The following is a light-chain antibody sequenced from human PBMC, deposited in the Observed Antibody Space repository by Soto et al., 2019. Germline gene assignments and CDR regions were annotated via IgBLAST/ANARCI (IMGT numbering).Light chain of an antibody. CDR2: DAS. V-gene: IGKV3-11*01. Sequence: EIVLTQSPATLSLSPGERATLSCRASQSVSSYLAWYQQKPGQAPRLLIYDASNRATGIPARFSGSGSGTAFTLTIISIAPEDFAVYYCQQRSNWPPTFGQGTKLEIK. CDR3: QQRSNWPPT. J-gene: IGKJ2*01. CDR1: QSVSSY.